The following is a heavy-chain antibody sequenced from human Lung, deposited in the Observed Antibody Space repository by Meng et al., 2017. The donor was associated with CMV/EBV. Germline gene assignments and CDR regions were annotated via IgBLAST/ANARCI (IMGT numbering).Heavy chain of an antibody. D-gene: IGHD3-10*01. CDR3: LRRSGGSV. V-gene: IGHV4-4*02. CDR1: GDSITNHNW. J-gene: IGHJ1*01. Sequence: QVQLRESGPGLVKPSDTLSLTCAVSGDSITNHNWWAWVRQPPGKGLEWIGEIPHRGSSAYNPSLKSRVSMSIDKSKNQFSLKLTSVTAADTAVYHCLRRSGGSVWGQGTLVTVSS. CDR2: IPHRGSS.